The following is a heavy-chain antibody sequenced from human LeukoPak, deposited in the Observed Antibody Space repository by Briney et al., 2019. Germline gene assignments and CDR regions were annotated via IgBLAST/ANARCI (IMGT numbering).Heavy chain of an antibody. D-gene: IGHD5-18*01. J-gene: IGHJ6*03. Sequence: ASVKVSCKASGGTFSSYAISWVRQAPGQGLEWMGGIIPIFGTANYAQKFQGRVTITADESTSTAYMELSSLRSEDTAVYYCARGRSGLMGIDSYGYTPIYYYYYMDVWGKGTTVTVSS. CDR3: ARGRSGLMGIDSYGYTPIYYYYYMDV. CDR1: GGTFSSYA. CDR2: IIPIFGTA. V-gene: IGHV1-69*13.